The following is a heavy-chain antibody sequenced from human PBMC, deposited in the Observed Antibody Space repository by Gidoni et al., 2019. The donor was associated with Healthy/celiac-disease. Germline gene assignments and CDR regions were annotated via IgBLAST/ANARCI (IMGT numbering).Heavy chain of an antibody. Sequence: QVQLVESGGGLVKPGGSLRLSCSASGSTSIDYYMSWIRQAPGKGLEWVSYISSSGSTIYYADSVKGRFTISRDNAKNSLYLQMNSLRAEDTAVYYCARDKGEMATMDYWGQGTLVTVSS. CDR3: ARDKGEMATMDY. CDR1: GSTSIDYY. J-gene: IGHJ4*02. V-gene: IGHV3-11*01. D-gene: IGHD5-12*01. CDR2: ISSSGSTI.